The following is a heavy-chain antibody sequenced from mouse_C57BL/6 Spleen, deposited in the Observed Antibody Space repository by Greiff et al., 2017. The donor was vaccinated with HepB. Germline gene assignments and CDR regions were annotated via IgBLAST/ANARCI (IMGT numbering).Heavy chain of an antibody. J-gene: IGHJ1*03. Sequence: QVQLQQSGPELVKPGASVKISCKASGYAFSSSWMNWVKQRPGKGLEWIGRIYPGDGDTNYNGKFKGKATLTADKSSSTAYMQLSSLTSEDSAVYFCARKTTVVATGGYFDVWGTGTTVTVSS. CDR1: GYAFSSSW. CDR3: ARKTTVVATGGYFDV. D-gene: IGHD1-1*01. CDR2: IYPGDGDT. V-gene: IGHV1-82*01.